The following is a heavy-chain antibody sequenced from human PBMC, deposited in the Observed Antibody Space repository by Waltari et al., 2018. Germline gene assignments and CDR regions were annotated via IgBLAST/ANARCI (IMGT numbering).Heavy chain of an antibody. CDR1: GGPLSTYS. CDR3: ARRMGYRSSWYGWTFDS. Sequence: QVQLQESGPGLVKPSETLSLPCTVSGGPLSTYSWRWIRESPGKGLEWIGYVDYKGSTNYNPYLKSRVTISVNTSKNQFSLMVNSVTAADTAIYYCARRMGYRSSWYGWTFDSWGQGTLVTVSS. V-gene: IGHV4-59*01. D-gene: IGHD6-13*01. J-gene: IGHJ5*01. CDR2: VDYKGST.